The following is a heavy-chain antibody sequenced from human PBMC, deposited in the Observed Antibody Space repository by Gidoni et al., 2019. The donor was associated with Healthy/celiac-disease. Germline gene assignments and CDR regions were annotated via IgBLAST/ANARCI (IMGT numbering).Heavy chain of an antibody. V-gene: IGHV3-66*01. CDR1: GFTVSSNY. D-gene: IGHD3-22*01. Sequence: EVQLVESGGGLVQPGGSLRLSCAASGFTVSSNYMSWVRQAPGKGLEWVSVIYSGGSTYYADSVKGRFTISRDNSKNTLYLQMNSLRAEDTAVYYCARDADYDSSGYYDYWGQGTLVTVSS. J-gene: IGHJ4*02. CDR3: ARDADYDSSGYYDY. CDR2: IYSGGST.